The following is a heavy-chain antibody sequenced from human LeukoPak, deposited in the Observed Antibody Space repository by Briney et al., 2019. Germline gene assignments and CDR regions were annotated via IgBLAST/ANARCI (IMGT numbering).Heavy chain of an antibody. Sequence: GGSLRLSCAASGFTFSSYSMNWVRQAPGKGLEWVSSISSSSSYIYYADSVKGRFTISRDNAKNSLYLQMNSLRAEDTAVYYCARDQKVLNQLDYWGQGTLVTVSS. CDR3: ARDQKVLNQLDY. CDR2: ISSSSSYI. CDR1: GFTFSSYS. J-gene: IGHJ4*02. V-gene: IGHV3-21*01. D-gene: IGHD2-2*01.